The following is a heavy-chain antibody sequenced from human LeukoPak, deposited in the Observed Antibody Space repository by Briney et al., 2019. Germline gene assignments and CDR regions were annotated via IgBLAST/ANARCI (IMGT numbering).Heavy chain of an antibody. CDR3: AREGDILTGYSPFDY. J-gene: IGHJ4*02. V-gene: IGHV1-2*02. CDR2: INPNSGGT. Sequence: ASVKVSCKASGYTFTAYYMHWVRQAPGQGLEWMGWINPNSGGTNYAQKFQGRVTMTRDTSISTAYMELSRLRSDDTAVYYCAREGDILTGYSPFDYWGQGTLVTVSS. CDR1: GYTFTAYY. D-gene: IGHD3-9*01.